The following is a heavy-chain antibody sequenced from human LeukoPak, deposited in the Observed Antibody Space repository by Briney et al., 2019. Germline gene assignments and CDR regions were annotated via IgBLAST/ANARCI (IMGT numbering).Heavy chain of an antibody. V-gene: IGHV4-61*02. CDR2: IYTSGST. CDR1: GGSISSGSYY. Sequence: SETLSLTCTVSGGSISSGSYYWSWIRQPAGKGLEWIGRIYTSGSTNYNPSLKNRVTISVDTSKNQFSLKLSSVTAADTAVYYCARRKVGAPPPPLRAAPNFDYWGQGTLVTVSS. J-gene: IGHJ4*02. D-gene: IGHD1-26*01. CDR3: ARRKVGAPPPPLRAAPNFDY.